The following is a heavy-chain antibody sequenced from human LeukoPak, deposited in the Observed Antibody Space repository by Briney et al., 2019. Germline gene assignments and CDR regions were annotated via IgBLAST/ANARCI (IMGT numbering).Heavy chain of an antibody. V-gene: IGHV3-11*04. D-gene: IGHD3-22*01. CDR2: ISSSGSNI. CDR3: ARGAYYYDSSGYYYPQDAFDI. J-gene: IGHJ3*02. CDR1: GLTVSSNY. Sequence: GGSLRLSCVASGLTVSSNYMSWIRQAPGEGLEGVSYISSSGSNIYYADSVKGRFTISRDNAKNSLYPQMNSLRAEDTAVYYCARGAYYYDSSGYYYPQDAFDIWGQGTMVTVSS.